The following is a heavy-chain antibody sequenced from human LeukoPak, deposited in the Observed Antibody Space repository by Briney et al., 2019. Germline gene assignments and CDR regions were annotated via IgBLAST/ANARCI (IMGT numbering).Heavy chain of an antibody. Sequence: GGSLRLSCAASGFTFSDYYMNWVRQAPGKGLEWVSSISSSSSYIYYADSVKGRFTISRDNAKNSLYLQMNSLRAEDTAVYYCARVGGSGSFNYWGQGTLVTVSS. CDR1: GFTFSDYY. V-gene: IGHV3-21*01. CDR3: ARVGGSGSFNY. J-gene: IGHJ4*02. D-gene: IGHD3-10*01. CDR2: ISSSSSYI.